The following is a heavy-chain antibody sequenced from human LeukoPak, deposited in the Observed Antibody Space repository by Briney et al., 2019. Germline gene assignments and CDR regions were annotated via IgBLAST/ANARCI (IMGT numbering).Heavy chain of an antibody. J-gene: IGHJ6*02. V-gene: IGHV3-23*01. Sequence: GGSLRLSCAASGFTFSSYAMSWVRQAPGKGLEWVSAISGSGGSTHYADSVKGRFTISRDNSKNTLYLQMNSLRAEDTAVYYCAKREMYDILTGYYFGMDVWGQGTTVTVSS. CDR1: GFTFSSYA. D-gene: IGHD3-9*01. CDR2: ISGSGGST. CDR3: AKREMYDILTGYYFGMDV.